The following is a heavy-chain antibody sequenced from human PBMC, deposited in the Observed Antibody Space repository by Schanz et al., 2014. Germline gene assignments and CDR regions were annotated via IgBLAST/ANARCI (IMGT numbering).Heavy chain of an antibody. Sequence: QVQLVQSGAEVKKPGSSVKVSCKASGGTFSSSTLTWVRQAPGQGLEWMGRIIPILDKTNYAQKFQGRVTMTADKSTSTVYMEVSGLRSEDTAVYYCAKVDRTRYYAMDVGGQGTTVNGSS. D-gene: IGHD3-9*01. J-gene: IGHJ6*02. CDR2: IIPILDKT. CDR1: GGTFSSST. V-gene: IGHV1-69*08. CDR3: AKVDRTRYYAMDV.